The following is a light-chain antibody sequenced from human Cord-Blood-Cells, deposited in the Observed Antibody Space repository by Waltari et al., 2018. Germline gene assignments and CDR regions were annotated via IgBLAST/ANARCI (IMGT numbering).Light chain of an antibody. CDR1: SSNIGAGYD. CDR2: GNS. J-gene: IGLJ3*02. CDR3: QSYDSSLSGYV. Sequence: QSVLTQPPSVSGAPGQRVTISCTGSSSNIGAGYDVHWYQQLPGTAPNLLIYGNSSRPSGVPDRFSGSKSGTSASLAITGLQAEDEADYYCQSYDSSLSGYVFGGGTKLTVL. V-gene: IGLV1-40*01.